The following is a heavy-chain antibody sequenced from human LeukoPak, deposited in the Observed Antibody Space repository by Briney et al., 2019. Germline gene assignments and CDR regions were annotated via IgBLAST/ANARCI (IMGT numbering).Heavy chain of an antibody. CDR3: ARSYYYDSSGYYYFFDY. J-gene: IGHJ4*02. CDR2: IIPIFGTA. CDR1: GGTFSSYA. V-gene: IGHV1-69*13. Sequence: SVKVSCKASGGTFSSYAISWVRQAPGQGLEWMGGIIPIFGTANYAQKSQGRVTITADESTSTAYMELSSLRSEDTAVYYCARSYYYDSSGYYYFFDYWGQGTLVTVSS. D-gene: IGHD3-22*01.